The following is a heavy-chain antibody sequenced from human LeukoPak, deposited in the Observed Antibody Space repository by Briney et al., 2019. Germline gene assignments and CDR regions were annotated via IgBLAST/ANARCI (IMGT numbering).Heavy chain of an antibody. CDR2: ISGNNDNP. J-gene: IGHJ4*02. CDR1: GYTFSNFG. D-gene: IGHD2-2*01. V-gene: IGHV1-18*01. Sequence: ASVRVSCKTSGYTFSNFGINWVRQAPGQGLEWMGWISGNNDNPNYGQKFQGRFTVATDSSTSTAYMELRNLTFDDTAVYYCARDGTSTDDYWGQGTLVTVSS. CDR3: ARDGTSTDDY.